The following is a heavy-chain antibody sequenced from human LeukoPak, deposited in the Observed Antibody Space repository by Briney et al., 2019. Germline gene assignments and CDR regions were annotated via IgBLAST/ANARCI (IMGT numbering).Heavy chain of an antibody. D-gene: IGHD5-12*01. V-gene: IGHV3-23*01. Sequence: GGSPRLSCAASGFTFSSYAMSWVRQAPGKGLEWVSAISGSGGSTYYADSVKGRFTISRDNSKNTLYLQMNSLRAEDTAVYYCAKDGYSGYDWALYFDYWGQGTLVTVSS. CDR2: ISGSGGST. CDR3: AKDGYSGYDWALYFDY. J-gene: IGHJ4*02. CDR1: GFTFSSYA.